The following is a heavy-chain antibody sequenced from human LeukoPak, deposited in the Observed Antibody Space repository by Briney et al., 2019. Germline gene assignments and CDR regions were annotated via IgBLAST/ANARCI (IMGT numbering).Heavy chain of an antibody. Sequence: ASVKVSCKASGGTFSSYAISWVRQATGQGLEWMGWMNPNSGNTGYAQKFQGRVTMTRNTSISTAYMELSSLRSEDTAVYYCARGLEMATITRGSFDYWGQGTLVTVSS. CDR3: ARGLEMATITRGSFDY. CDR2: MNPNSGNT. J-gene: IGHJ4*02. D-gene: IGHD5-24*01. V-gene: IGHV1-8*02. CDR1: GGTFSSYA.